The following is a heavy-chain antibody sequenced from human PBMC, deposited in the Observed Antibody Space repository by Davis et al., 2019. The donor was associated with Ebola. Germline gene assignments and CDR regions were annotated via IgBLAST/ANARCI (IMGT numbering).Heavy chain of an antibody. V-gene: IGHV3-13*05. CDR1: GFTFRSHD. Sequence: GESLKISCAASGFTFRSHDMHWVRQRTGKGLEWVSAIGADGDLYYSDSVKGRFTISRENAKNSLSLQMNSLRAEDTAVYYCAKNVDTAMGLYFDYWGQGTLVTVSS. CDR2: IGADGDL. D-gene: IGHD5-18*01. CDR3: AKNVDTAMGLYFDY. J-gene: IGHJ4*02.